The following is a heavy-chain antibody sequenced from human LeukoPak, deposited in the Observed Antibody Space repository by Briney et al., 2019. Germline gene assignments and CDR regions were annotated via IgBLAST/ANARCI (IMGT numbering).Heavy chain of an antibody. D-gene: IGHD6-25*01. CDR1: GDIVSTSGVA. CDR3: VRGRASAFDV. CDR2: TYYTSKWNT. J-gene: IGHJ3*01. V-gene: IGHV6-1*01. Sequence: SQTLSLTCALSGDIVSTSGVAWNWVRQSPSRGLEWLGRTYYTSKWNTDYAVSVKSRIVVNPDTSKNQFSLQLNSVTSEDTAVYYCVRGRASAFDVWGQGTMVTVSS.